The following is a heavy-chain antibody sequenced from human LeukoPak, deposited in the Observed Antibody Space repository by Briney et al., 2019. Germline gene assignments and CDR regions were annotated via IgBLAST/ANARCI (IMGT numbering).Heavy chain of an antibody. J-gene: IGHJ4*02. CDR3: ARVGGSDSSSWYDFDY. CDR1: GYTFTGYY. Sequence: GASVKVSCKASGYTFTGYYMHWVRQAPGQGLEWMGWINPNSGGTNYAQKFQGRVTMTRDTSISTAYMELSRLRSDDTAVYYCARVGGSDSSSWYDFDYWGQGTLVTVSS. D-gene: IGHD6-13*01. CDR2: INPNSGGT. V-gene: IGHV1-2*02.